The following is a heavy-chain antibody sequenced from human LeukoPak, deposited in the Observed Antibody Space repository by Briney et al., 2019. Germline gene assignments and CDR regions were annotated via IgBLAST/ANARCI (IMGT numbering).Heavy chain of an antibody. Sequence: GGSLRLSCAASGFTFSDYYMSWIRQAPGKGLEWVSYISSSGSTIYYADSVKGRFTISRDNAKNSLYLQMNSLRAEDTAVYYCASGVHSNRVKRQNYYGSGGIWGQGTLVTVSS. CDR1: GFTFSDYY. CDR2: ISSSGSTI. D-gene: IGHD3-10*01. J-gene: IGHJ4*02. V-gene: IGHV3-11*01. CDR3: ASGVHSNRVKRQNYYGSGGI.